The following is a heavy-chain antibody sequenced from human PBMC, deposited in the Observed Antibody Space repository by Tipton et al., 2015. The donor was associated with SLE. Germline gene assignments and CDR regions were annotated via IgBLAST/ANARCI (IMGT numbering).Heavy chain of an antibody. V-gene: IGHV4-59*01. CDR3: AGSWQGWFDP. CDR1: GGSISSFY. Sequence: TLSLTCTVSGGSISSFYWSWIRQPPGKGLEWIGYFYYSGSTNYNPSLKSRVTISVDTSKNQFSLKLSSVTAADTAVYYCAGSWQGWFDPWGLGTLVTVSS. CDR2: FYYSGST. D-gene: IGHD6-13*01. J-gene: IGHJ5*02.